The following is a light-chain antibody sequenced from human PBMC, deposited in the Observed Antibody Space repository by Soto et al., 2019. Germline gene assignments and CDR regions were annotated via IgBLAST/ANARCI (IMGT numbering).Light chain of an antibody. CDR2: GAS. CDR1: QSVSSSY. Sequence: EIVLTQSPGTLSLSPGERATLSCRASQSVSSSYLAWYQQKPDQAPRLLIYGASSRATGIPDRFSGSGSGTDFTLTISRLEPEDFAGYYCQQYGSSRGVTFGPGTKVDIK. J-gene: IGKJ3*01. V-gene: IGKV3-20*01. CDR3: QQYGSSRGVT.